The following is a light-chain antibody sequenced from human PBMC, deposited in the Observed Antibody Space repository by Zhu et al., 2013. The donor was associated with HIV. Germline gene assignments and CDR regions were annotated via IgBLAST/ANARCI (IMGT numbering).Light chain of an antibody. CDR1: SSDVGGYNR. CDR3: CSYVTGEVSVV. Sequence: QSALTQPASVSGSPGQSITISCTGTSSDVGGYNRVSWYQQPPGTAPKLIIYEVSNRPSGVPDRFSGSKSGNTASLTISGLRTEDEADYYCCSYVTGEVSVVFGGGTKLTVL. J-gene: IGLJ2*01. V-gene: IGLV2-18*02. CDR2: EVS.